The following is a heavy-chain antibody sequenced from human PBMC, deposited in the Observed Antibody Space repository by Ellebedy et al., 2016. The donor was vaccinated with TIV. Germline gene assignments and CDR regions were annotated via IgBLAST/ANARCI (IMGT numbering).Heavy chain of an antibody. CDR1: GFSFSSYG. CDR3: ATLTSLRGY. D-gene: IGHD2-2*01. V-gene: IGHV3-30*03. CDR2: VSYDGSRE. J-gene: IGHJ4*02. Sequence: GESLKISCAASGFSFSSYGMHWVRQAPGKGLEWVALVSYDGSRESYADSVRGRFTISRDNSKNTLILQMNSLRDEDTAVYYCATLTSLRGYWGQGTLVTVSS.